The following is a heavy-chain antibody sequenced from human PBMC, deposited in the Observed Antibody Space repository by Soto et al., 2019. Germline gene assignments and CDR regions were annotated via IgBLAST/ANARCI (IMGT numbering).Heavy chain of an antibody. J-gene: IGHJ6*02. Sequence: QVQLEQSGAEVKKPGASVKVSCKASGYFFSGYHMLWVRQAPGQGLEWMGWINADSGSTNYAQNFQGRVTMTRDTSITTAEMELSRLRSDDTAVYYCARADLPVAADSGMDVWGQGTTVTVSS. V-gene: IGHV1-2*02. CDR1: GYFFSGYH. D-gene: IGHD6-19*01. CDR3: ARADLPVAADSGMDV. CDR2: INADSGST.